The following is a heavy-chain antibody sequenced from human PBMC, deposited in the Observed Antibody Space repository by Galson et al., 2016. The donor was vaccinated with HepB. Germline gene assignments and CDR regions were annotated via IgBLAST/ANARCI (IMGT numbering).Heavy chain of an antibody. Sequence: LRLSCAGSGLTLSKSWMSWVRQAPGKGLEWVANMNQDGSQKYYVDSVKGRFTIFGDNVKNSMFLQMNSLRGEDTAVYFCVNWAGSGHWGQGSLVTVSS. CDR1: GLTLSKSW. D-gene: IGHD6-19*01. CDR2: MNQDGSQK. J-gene: IGHJ4*02. V-gene: IGHV3-7*01. CDR3: VNWAGSGH.